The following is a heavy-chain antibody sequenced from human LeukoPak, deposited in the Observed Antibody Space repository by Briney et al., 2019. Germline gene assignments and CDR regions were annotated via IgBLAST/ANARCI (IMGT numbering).Heavy chain of an antibody. CDR1: GFTFSNYG. CDR2: IGGSDGRT. Sequence: GGSLRLSCAASGFTFSNYGINWVRQAPGKGLEWVSGIGGSDGRTYYADSVKGRFTVSRDNSRNTLYLQMSSLRAEDTAVYYCAKAFTSYWYFDLWGRGTLVTVSP. J-gene: IGHJ2*01. CDR3: AKAFTSYWYFDL. V-gene: IGHV3-23*01.